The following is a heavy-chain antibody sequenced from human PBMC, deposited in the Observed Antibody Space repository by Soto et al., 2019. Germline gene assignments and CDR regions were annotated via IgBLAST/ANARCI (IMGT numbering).Heavy chain of an antibody. J-gene: IGHJ4*02. CDR1: GFTFSSYA. V-gene: IGHV3-23*01. CDR2: ISGSGGST. CDR3: AKDPTQRDIVLMVYAPVDY. Sequence: PGGSLRLSCAASGFTFSSYAMSWVRQAPGKGLEWVSAISGSGGSTYYADSVKGRFTISRDNSKNTLYLQMNSLRAEDTAVYYCAKDPTQRDIVLMVYAPVDYWGQGTLVTVSS. D-gene: IGHD2-8*01.